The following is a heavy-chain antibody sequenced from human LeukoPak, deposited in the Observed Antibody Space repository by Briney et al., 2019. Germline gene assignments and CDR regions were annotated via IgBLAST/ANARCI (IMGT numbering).Heavy chain of an antibody. CDR3: LRDPAAVPPAS. CDR2: IYTSGST. Sequence: SETLSLTCTVSGGSISSGSYYWSWIRQPAGKGLEWIGRIYTSGSTNYNPSLKSRVTISVDTSKNQFSLTLTSVTAADTAIYFCLRDPAAVPPASWGQGTLVTVSS. D-gene: IGHD2-2*01. J-gene: IGHJ5*02. CDR1: GGSISSGSYY. V-gene: IGHV4-61*02.